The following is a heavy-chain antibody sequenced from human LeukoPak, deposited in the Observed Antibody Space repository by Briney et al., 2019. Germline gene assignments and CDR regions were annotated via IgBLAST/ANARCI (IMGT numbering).Heavy chain of an antibody. CDR3: ARNLMPERLIGSNWFDP. V-gene: IGHV1-69*13. CDR1: GGTFSSYA. CDR2: IIPIFGTA. D-gene: IGHD1-14*01. J-gene: IGHJ5*02. Sequence: ASVKVSCKASGGTFSSYAISWVRQAPGQGLEWMGGIIPIFGTANYAQKFQGRVTITADESTSTAYMELSSLRSEDTAVYYCARNLMPERLIGSNWFDPWGQGTLVTVSS.